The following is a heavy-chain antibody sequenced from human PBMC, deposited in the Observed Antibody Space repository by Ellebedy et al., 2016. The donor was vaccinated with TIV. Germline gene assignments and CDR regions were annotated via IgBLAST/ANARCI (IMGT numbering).Heavy chain of an antibody. J-gene: IGHJ4*02. D-gene: IGHD2-15*01. V-gene: IGHV1-2*02. CDR2: INSGSGAT. CDR3: ARVYCSGGTCYPVWYFDY. CDR1: GYTFPGYY. Sequence: AASVKVSCKASGYTFPGYYNLWVRHPPGRGLQWMGWINSGSGATNYGQNVHGRVTMTRDTSISTVHLELGRLRDDDTAVYYCARVYCSGGTCYPVWYFDYWGQGTLVTVSS.